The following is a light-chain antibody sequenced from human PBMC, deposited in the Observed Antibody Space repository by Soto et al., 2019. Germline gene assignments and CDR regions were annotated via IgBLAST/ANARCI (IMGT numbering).Light chain of an antibody. Sequence: QSALTQPPSVSGSPGQSVTISCTGTISDVGSYNRVSWYQQPLGTAPKLMIYEVSNRPSGVPDRFSGSKSGNTASLTISGLQAEDEADYYCSSYTSSNNYVFGTGTKLTVL. V-gene: IGLV2-18*02. CDR3: SSYTSSNNYV. CDR1: ISDVGSYNR. CDR2: EVS. J-gene: IGLJ1*01.